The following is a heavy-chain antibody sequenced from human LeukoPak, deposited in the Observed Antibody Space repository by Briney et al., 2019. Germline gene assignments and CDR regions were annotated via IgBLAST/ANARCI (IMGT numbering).Heavy chain of an antibody. D-gene: IGHD3-10*01. V-gene: IGHV3-48*01. CDR3: ARGYGSGVIRVGGYYYYYYMDV. Sequence: QPGGSLRLSCAASGFTFSSYSMNWVRQAPGKGLEWVSYISSSRSTIYYADSVKGRFTISRDNAKNSLYLQMNSLRAEDTAVYYCARGYGSGVIRVGGYYYYYYMDVWGKGTTVTVSS. CDR1: GFTFSSYS. CDR2: ISSSRSTI. J-gene: IGHJ6*03.